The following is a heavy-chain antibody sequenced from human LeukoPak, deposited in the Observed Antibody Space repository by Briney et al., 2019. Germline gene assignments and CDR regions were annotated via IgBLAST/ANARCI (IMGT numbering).Heavy chain of an antibody. V-gene: IGHV4-39*07. CDR3: AAAGYYYGSGDNWFDP. D-gene: IGHD3-10*01. CDR1: GGSISSNSYY. CDR2: IYYSGST. J-gene: IGHJ5*02. Sequence: SETLSLTCTVSGGSISSNSYYWGWIRQPPGKGLEWIGSIYYSGSTYYNPSLKSRVTISVDTSKDQFSLKLSSVTAADTAVYYCAAAGYYYGSGDNWFDPWGQGTLVTVSS.